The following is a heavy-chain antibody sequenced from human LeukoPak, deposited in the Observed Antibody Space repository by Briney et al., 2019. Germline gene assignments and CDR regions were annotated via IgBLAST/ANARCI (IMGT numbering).Heavy chain of an antibody. J-gene: IGHJ3*01. CDR2: IIPKYSAS. CDR1: GGSFSDYP. D-gene: IGHD3-3*02. V-gene: IGHV1-69*13. Sequence: SVKVSCKASGGSFSDYPINWVRQAPGQGLEWLGGIIPKYSASNYAQAFQGRVTITADESTSTVYMEMSGLRPDDTAVYYCVRPDRIFGVPAAFDAWGQGTLVAVSS. CDR3: VRPDRIFGVPAAFDA.